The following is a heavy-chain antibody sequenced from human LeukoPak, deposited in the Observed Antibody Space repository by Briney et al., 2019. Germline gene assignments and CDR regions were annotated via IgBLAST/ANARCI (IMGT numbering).Heavy chain of an antibody. CDR3: ARDDIVVVPAAASAEYFQH. D-gene: IGHD2-2*01. CDR1: GFTFSSYS. V-gene: IGHV3-21*01. CDR2: ISSSSSYI. Sequence: GGSLRLSCAASGFTFSSYSMNWVRQAPGKGLEWVSSISSSSSYIYHAHSVKGRFTISRDNAKNSLYLQMNSLRGEDTAVYYCARDDIVVVPAAASAEYFQHWGKGTLVTVSS. J-gene: IGHJ1*01.